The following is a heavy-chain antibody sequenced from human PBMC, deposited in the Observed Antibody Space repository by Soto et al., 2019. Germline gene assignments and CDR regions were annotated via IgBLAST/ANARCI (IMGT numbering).Heavy chain of an antibody. Sequence: PGGSLRLSCAASGFTFSSYAMHWVRQAPGKGLEYVSAISSNGGSTYYANSVKGRFTISRDNSKNTLYLQMGSLRAEDMAVYYCARGYYDILTGYYYYFDYWGQGTLVTVSS. CDR2: ISSNGGST. CDR3: ARGYYDILTGYYYYFDY. CDR1: GFTFSSYA. V-gene: IGHV3-64*01. J-gene: IGHJ4*02. D-gene: IGHD3-9*01.